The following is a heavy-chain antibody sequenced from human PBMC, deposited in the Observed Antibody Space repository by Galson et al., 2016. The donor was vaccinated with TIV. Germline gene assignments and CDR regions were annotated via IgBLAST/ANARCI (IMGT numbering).Heavy chain of an antibody. Sequence: SVKVSCKASGHTFTDYYMHWVRQAPGRGLEWMGWINPKTGGTNYAQRFQGRVTMTRDTSIRTAYMEVVSLRSDDTAVFFCARDYPGQSGFDSWGQGTPVTVSS. J-gene: IGHJ4*02. V-gene: IGHV1-2*02. D-gene: IGHD1-14*01. CDR3: ARDYPGQSGFDS. CDR2: INPKTGGT. CDR1: GHTFTDYY.